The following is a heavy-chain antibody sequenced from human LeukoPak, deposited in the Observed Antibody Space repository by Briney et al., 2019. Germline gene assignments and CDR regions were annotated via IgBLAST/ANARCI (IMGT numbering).Heavy chain of an antibody. CDR2: INPNSGGT. V-gene: IGHV1-2*04. Sequence: ASVKVSCKASGYTFTGYYMHWVRQAPGQGLEWMGWINPNSGGTNYAQKFQGWVTMTRDTSISTAYMELSRLRSDDTAVYYCARERYYGSGSLGVSFDPWGQGTLVTVSS. D-gene: IGHD3-10*01. CDR1: GYTFTGYY. CDR3: ARERYYGSGSLGVSFDP. J-gene: IGHJ5*02.